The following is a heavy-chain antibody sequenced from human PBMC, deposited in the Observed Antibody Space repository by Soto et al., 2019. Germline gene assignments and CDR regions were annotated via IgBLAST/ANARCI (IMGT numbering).Heavy chain of an antibody. CDR1: GGSFSGYY. D-gene: IGHD6-13*01. V-gene: IGHV4-34*01. Sequence: LSLTCAVYGGSFSGYYWSWIRQPPGKGLEWIGEINHSGSTNCNPSLKSRVTISVDTSKNQFSLKLSSVTAADTAVYYCARYLVGAAGHYYFDYWGQGTLVTVS. CDR2: INHSGST. CDR3: ARYLVGAAGHYYFDY. J-gene: IGHJ4*02.